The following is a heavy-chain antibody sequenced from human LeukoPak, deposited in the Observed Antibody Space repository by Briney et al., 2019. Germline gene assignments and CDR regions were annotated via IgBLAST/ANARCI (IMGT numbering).Heavy chain of an antibody. CDR2: INTNTGNP. CDR3: ARDVEPFYEILTGYRYFDY. Sequence: GASVKVSCKASGYTFTSYAMNWVRQAPGQGLEWMGWINTNTGNPTYAQGFTGRFVFSLDTSVSTAYLQISSLKAEDTAVYYCARDVEPFYEILTGYRYFDYWGQGTLVTVSS. D-gene: IGHD3-9*01. J-gene: IGHJ4*02. V-gene: IGHV7-4-1*02. CDR1: GYTFTSYA.